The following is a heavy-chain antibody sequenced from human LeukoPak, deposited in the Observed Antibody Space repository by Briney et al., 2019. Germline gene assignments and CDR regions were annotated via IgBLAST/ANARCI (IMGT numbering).Heavy chain of an antibody. D-gene: IGHD3-16*01. CDR2: IYSGGST. J-gene: IGHJ4*02. Sequence: GGSLRLSCAASGFTVSSNYMSWVRQAPGKGLEWVSVIYSGGSTYYTDAVKGRFTISRDNSKNILYVQMNSVRGGDTAVYFCARGLDGGIPDYWGEGSLVTVCS. CDR3: ARGLDGGIPDY. V-gene: IGHV3-66*01. CDR1: GFTVSSNY.